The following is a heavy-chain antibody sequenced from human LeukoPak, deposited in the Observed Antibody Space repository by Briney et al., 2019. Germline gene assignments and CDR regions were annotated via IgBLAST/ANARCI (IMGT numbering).Heavy chain of an antibody. D-gene: IGHD2-15*01. CDR3: ARDSLYPAPGPAAYYYYGMDV. J-gene: IGHJ6*02. Sequence: PSETLSLTCTVSGGSISSYYWSWIRQPPGKGLEWIGYIYYSGSTNYNPSLKSRVTISVDTSKNQFSLKLSSVTAADTAVYYCARDSLYPAPGPAAYYYYGMDVWGQGTTVTVSS. CDR1: GGSISSYY. CDR2: IYYSGST. V-gene: IGHV4-59*01.